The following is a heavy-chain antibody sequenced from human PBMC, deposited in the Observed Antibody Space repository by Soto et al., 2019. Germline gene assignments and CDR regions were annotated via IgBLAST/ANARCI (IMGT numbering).Heavy chain of an antibody. V-gene: IGHV3-33*01. J-gene: IGHJ6*01. CDR2: IRHDGSQT. D-gene: IGHD1-20*01. CDR3: ARDFITGGTYSGPSYYHMDV. Sequence: QEQLVESGGGVVQPGRSLRLSCAASGFTLSSFGIHWVRQAPGKGLEWVAVIRHDGSQTNYVDSVKGRFTISRDNSRNTVFLQMDSLRAEDTAVYRCARDFITGGTYSGPSYYHMDVWGRGTTVTVSS. CDR1: GFTLSSFG.